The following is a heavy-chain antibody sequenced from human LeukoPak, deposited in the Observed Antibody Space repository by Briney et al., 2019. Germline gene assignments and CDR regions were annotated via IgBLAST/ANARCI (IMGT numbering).Heavy chain of an antibody. CDR3: ALSRCSSTSCFTFDP. CDR2: INHSGST. CDR1: GGSFSGYY. J-gene: IGHJ5*02. V-gene: IGHV4-34*01. D-gene: IGHD2-2*01. Sequence: SETLSLTCAVYGGSFSGYYWSWIRQPPGKGLEWIGEINHSGSTNYNPSLKSRVTISVDTSKNQFSLKLSSVTAADTAVYYCALSRCSSTSCFTFDPWGQGTLVTVSS.